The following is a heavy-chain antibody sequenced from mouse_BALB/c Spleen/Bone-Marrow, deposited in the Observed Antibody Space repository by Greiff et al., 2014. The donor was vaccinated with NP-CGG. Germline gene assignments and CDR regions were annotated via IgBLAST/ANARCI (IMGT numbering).Heavy chain of an antibody. CDR2: IYPGDGDT. D-gene: IGHD2-3*01. J-gene: IGHJ3*01. CDR3: AGFGYSFAY. V-gene: IGHV1-87*01. Sequence: LEESGAELARPGASVKLSCKASGYTFTSYWMQWVKQRPGQGLEWIGTIYPGDGDTRYTQKFKGKATLTADKSSSTAYMQLSSLASEDSAVYYCAGFGYSFAYWGQGTLVTVSA. CDR1: GYTFTSYW.